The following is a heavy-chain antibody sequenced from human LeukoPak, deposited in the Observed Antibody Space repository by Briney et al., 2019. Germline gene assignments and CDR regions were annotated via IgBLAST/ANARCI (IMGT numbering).Heavy chain of an antibody. D-gene: IGHD3-10*01. CDR1: RFTFSTYW. V-gene: IGHV3-74*01. J-gene: IGHJ4*02. Sequence: GGSLRLSCAASRFTFSTYWMHWVRHAPGKGLVWVSRINSDGSSTSYADSVKGRFTISRDNAKNTLYLQMNSLRAEDTAVYYCAGHYYGSGSYSPPFDYWGQGTLVTVSS. CDR2: INSDGSST. CDR3: AGHYYGSGSYSPPFDY.